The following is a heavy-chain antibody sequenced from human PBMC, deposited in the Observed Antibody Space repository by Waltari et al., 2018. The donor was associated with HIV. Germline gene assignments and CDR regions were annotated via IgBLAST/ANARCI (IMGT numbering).Heavy chain of an antibody. D-gene: IGHD3-10*01. Sequence: QLLESGGGLLEPGGFLRLPCAASGFIFTAFAMDWVGQAPGKGLEWVSAIRGGGETFYADSVKGRFTISRDNSKNTLYLQMNSLRADDAAVYYCVKDSGRAADVFDLWGQGTMVTVSS. CDR1: GFIFTAFA. CDR2: IRGGGET. V-gene: IGHV3-23*01. J-gene: IGHJ3*01. CDR3: VKDSGRAADVFDL.